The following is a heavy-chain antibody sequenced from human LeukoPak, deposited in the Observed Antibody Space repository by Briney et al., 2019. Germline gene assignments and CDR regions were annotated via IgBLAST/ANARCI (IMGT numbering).Heavy chain of an antibody. Sequence: PGGSLRLSCAASGFTFSSYAMSWVRQAPGKGLEWVSVIYSGGSTYYADSVKGRFTISRDNSKNTLYLQMNSLRAEDTAVYYCARDEGELGTDYWGQGTLVTVSS. CDR3: ARDEGELGTDY. J-gene: IGHJ4*02. CDR2: IYSGGST. V-gene: IGHV3-53*01. D-gene: IGHD7-27*01. CDR1: GFTFSSYA.